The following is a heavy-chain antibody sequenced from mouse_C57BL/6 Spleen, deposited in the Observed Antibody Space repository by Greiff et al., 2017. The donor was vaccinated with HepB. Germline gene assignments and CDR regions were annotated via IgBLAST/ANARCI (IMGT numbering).Heavy chain of an antibody. Sequence: QVQLKQSGPELVKPGASVKISCKASGYAFSSSWMNWVKQRPGKGLEWIGRIYPGDGDTNYNGKFKGKATLTADRSSSTAYMQLSSLTSEDSAVYFCARSDYDWFACWGQGTLVTVSA. CDR1: GYAFSSSW. CDR2: IYPGDGDT. J-gene: IGHJ3*01. D-gene: IGHD2-4*01. CDR3: ARSDYDWFAC. V-gene: IGHV1-82*01.